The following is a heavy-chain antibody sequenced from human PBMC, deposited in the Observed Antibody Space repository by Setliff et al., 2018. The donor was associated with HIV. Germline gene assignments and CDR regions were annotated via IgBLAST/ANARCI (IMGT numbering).Heavy chain of an antibody. D-gene: IGHD1-26*01. Sequence: SETLSLTCTVSGGSISSSTYYWGWIRQPPGKGLEWIGNIHFSGSTYYNPSLKSRVTVSVDPSKNQFSLKLSSVTAADTAVYYCARTTYSGSHFNDSWGQGTLVTVSS. J-gene: IGHJ5*01. CDR3: ARTTYSGSHFNDS. CDR2: IHFSGST. V-gene: IGHV4-39*01. CDR1: GGSISSSTYY.